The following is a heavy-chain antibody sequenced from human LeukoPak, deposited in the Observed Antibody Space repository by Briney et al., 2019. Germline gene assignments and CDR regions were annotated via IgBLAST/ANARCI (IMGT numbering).Heavy chain of an antibody. CDR1: GFTFSTYA. V-gene: IGHV3-9*01. D-gene: IGHD6-19*01. J-gene: IGHJ4*02. Sequence: GGSLRLSCAASGFTFSTYAMHWVRQAPGKGLEWVSGISWNSGSIGYADSVKGRFTISRDNAKNSLYLQMNSLRAEDTALYYCAKDIRGAVAAGLDYWGQGTLVTVSS. CDR3: AKDIRGAVAAGLDY. CDR2: ISWNSGSI.